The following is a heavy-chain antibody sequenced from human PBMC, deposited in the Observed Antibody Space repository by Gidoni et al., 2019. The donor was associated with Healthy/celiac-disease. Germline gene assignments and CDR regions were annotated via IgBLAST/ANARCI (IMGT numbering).Heavy chain of an antibody. Sequence: QVQLVESGGGVVQPGRSLRLSCSASGFTFSSYGMHRVRQAPGKGLEWVAVISYDGSNKYYADSVKGRFTISRDNSKNTLYLQMNSLRAEDTAVYYCAKEPRKYCSSTSWDTGCYFDYWGQGTLVTVSS. CDR2: ISYDGSNK. J-gene: IGHJ4*02. CDR3: AKEPRKYCSSTSWDTGCYFDY. CDR1: GFTFSSYG. V-gene: IGHV3-30*18. D-gene: IGHD2-2*01.